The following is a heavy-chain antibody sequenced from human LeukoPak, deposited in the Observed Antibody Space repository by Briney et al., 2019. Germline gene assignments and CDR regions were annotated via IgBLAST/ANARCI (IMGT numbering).Heavy chain of an antibody. CDR2: IWYDGSKQ. J-gene: IGHJ4*02. Sequence: PGGSLRLSCAASGFTFSNYAMSWVRQAPGKGLEWVTVIWYDGSKQYYADSVKGRFTISRDNSKNTVSLQMNSLKAEDTAVYYCARVKGQSLDYWGQGTLVTVSS. CDR3: ARVKGQSLDY. CDR1: GFTFSNYA. V-gene: IGHV3-33*08.